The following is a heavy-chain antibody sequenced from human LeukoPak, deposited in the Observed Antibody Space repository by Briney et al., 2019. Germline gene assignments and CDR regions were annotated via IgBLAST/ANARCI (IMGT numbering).Heavy chain of an antibody. CDR3: ARELNGSYSDC. CDR2: INHSGST. CDR1: GGSFSGYY. V-gene: IGHV4-34*01. J-gene: IGHJ4*02. Sequence: SETLSLTCAVYGGSFSGYYWSWIRQPPGKGLEWIGEINHSGSTNYNPSLKSRVTISVDTSRNQFSLKLTSVTAADTAVYYCARELNGSYSDCWGQGTLVTVSS. D-gene: IGHD1-26*01.